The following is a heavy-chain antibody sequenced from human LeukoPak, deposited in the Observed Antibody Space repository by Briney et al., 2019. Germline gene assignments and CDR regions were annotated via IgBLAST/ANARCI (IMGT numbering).Heavy chain of an antibody. CDR2: IYSSGST. V-gene: IGHV4-61*02. CDR1: GDSISSGTFY. J-gene: IGHJ3*02. D-gene: IGHD1-26*01. CDR3: ASTYSWGGAFDI. Sequence: SETLSLTCTVSGDSISSGTFYWSWTRQSAGKGLEWIGRIYSSGSTNYNPSLKSRATISADTSKNQFSLKLTSGTAADTAVYYCASTYSWGGAFDIWGQGTMVAVSS.